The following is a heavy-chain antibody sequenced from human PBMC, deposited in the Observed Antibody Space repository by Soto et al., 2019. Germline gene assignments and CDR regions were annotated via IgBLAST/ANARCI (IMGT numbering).Heavy chain of an antibody. CDR3: ASGGSGSYYRYYFDY. CDR2: ISYDGSNK. J-gene: IGHJ4*02. Sequence: AGGSLRLSCAASGFTFSSYAMHWVRQAPGKGLEWVAVISYDGSNKYYADSVKGRFTISRDNSKNTLYLQMNSLRAEDTAVYYCASGGSGSYYRYYFDYWGQGTLVTVSS. V-gene: IGHV3-30-3*01. D-gene: IGHD3-10*01. CDR1: GFTFSSYA.